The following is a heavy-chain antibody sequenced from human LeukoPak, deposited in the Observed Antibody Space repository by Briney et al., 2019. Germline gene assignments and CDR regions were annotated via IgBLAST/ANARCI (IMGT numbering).Heavy chain of an antibody. CDR2: IIPIFGTA. J-gene: IGHJ4*02. V-gene: IGHV1-69*06. CDR1: GGTFISYA. CDR3: ATSSITIFGVVTATFDY. D-gene: IGHD3-3*01. Sequence: SVKVSCKASGGTFISYAISWVRQAPGQGLEWMGGIIPIFGTANYAQKFQGRVTMTEDTSTDTAYMELSSLRSEDTAVYYCATSSITIFGVVTATFDYWGQGTLVTVSS.